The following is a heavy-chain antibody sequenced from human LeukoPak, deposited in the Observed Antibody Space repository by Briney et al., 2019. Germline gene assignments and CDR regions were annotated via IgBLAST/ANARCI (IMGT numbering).Heavy chain of an antibody. D-gene: IGHD3-22*01. V-gene: IGHV4-59*01. CDR3: ARVDDSSGYYYT. Sequence: SETLSLTCTVSGGSISSYYWSWIRQPPGKGLEWIGDIYYSGSTNYNPSRKSRVTISVDTSKNQFSLKLSSVTAADTAVYYCARVDDSSGYYYTWGQGTLVTVSS. CDR2: IYYSGST. CDR1: GGSISSYY. J-gene: IGHJ4*02.